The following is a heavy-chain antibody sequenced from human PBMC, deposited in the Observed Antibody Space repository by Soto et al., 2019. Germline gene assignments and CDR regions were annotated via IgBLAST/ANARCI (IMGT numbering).Heavy chain of an antibody. D-gene: IGHD2-2*01. Sequence: QVQLQESGPGLVKPSQTLSLTCTVSGGSISSGDYYWSWIRQPPGKGLEWIGYIYYSGSTYYNPSLNSRVTISVDTSKNQFSLKLSSVTAADTAVYYCAREASLHVPYYYYYGMDVWGQGTTVTVSS. CDR3: AREASLHVPYYYYYGMDV. CDR1: GGSISSGDYY. V-gene: IGHV4-30-4*01. J-gene: IGHJ6*02. CDR2: IYYSGST.